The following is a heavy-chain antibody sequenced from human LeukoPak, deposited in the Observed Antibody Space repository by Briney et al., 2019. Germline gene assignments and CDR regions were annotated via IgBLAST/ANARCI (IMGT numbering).Heavy chain of an antibody. CDR1: GYIFTSYA. J-gene: IGHJ4*02. D-gene: IGHD3-9*01. V-gene: IGHV1-3*01. CDR3: ARDHEDILTGFDY. CDR2: INAGNGNT. Sequence: ASVKVSCKASGYIFTSYAMHWVRQAPGQRLEWMGWINAGNGNTKYSQKFQGRVTITRDTSASTAYMELSSLRSEDTAVYYCARDHEDILTGFDYWGQGTLVTVSS.